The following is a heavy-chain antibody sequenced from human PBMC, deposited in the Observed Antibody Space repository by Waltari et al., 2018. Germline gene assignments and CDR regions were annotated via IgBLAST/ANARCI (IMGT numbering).Heavy chain of an antibody. V-gene: IGHV4-31*01. CDR3: ARGHDYYFDY. J-gene: IGHJ4*02. CDR2: LSHSGTA. Sequence: QVHLQESGPGLVEPSQTLSPNCTVSGDSLNSANYYWSWIRQLPEKGLEWIGYLSHSGTAYYNPSLKDLVTMSIDPSKKQFSLRLSSVTTADTAVYFCARGHDYYFDYWGQGILVAVSS. D-gene: IGHD4-17*01. CDR1: GDSLNSANYY.